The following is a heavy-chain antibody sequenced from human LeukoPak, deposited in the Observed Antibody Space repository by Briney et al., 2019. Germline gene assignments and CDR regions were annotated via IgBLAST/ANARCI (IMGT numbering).Heavy chain of an antibody. Sequence: SETLPLTCTVSGGSISSYYWSWIRQPPGKGLEWIGYIYYSGSTNYNPSLKSRVTISVDTSKNQFSLKLSSVTAADTAVYYCARGYSSGWYAYWGQGTLVTVSS. J-gene: IGHJ4*02. D-gene: IGHD6-19*01. CDR1: GGSISSYY. CDR3: ARGYSSGWYAY. CDR2: IYYSGST. V-gene: IGHV4-59*01.